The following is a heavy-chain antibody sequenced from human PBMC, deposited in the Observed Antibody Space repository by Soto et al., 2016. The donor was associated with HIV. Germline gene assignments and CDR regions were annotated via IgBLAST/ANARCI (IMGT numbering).Heavy chain of an antibody. D-gene: IGHD2-15*01. CDR1: GFTFKNYW. J-gene: IGHJ4*02. V-gene: IGHV3-74*01. Sequence: EGQLVESGGGLIQPGRSLRLSCAASGFTFKNYWMHWVRQSPGKGLMWISHINNDGSSTNYADSVKGRFIVFRDNAENILSLQMNRLEVDDTAVYYCVRDLMTGYNIRPTSDYWGQGTMVVVSS. CDR2: INNDGSST. CDR3: VRDLMTGYNIRPTSDY.